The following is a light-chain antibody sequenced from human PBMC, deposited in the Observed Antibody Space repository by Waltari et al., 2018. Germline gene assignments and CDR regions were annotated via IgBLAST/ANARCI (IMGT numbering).Light chain of an antibody. CDR3: GTWDSSLRARYV. J-gene: IGLJ1*01. Sequence: QSVLTQPPSVSAAPGQKVTISCSGSSSNIGNNYVSWYQQLPGTAPKLLIYENNKRPSGIPDRFSGSKSGTSATLGITGRQTGDEADYYCGTWDSSLRARYVFGTGTKVTVL. CDR2: ENN. CDR1: SSNIGNNY. V-gene: IGLV1-51*02.